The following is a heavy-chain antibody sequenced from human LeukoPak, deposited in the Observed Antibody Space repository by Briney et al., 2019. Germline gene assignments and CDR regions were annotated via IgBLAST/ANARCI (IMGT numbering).Heavy chain of an antibody. V-gene: IGHV4-38-2*01. J-gene: IGHJ4*02. CDR3: ARDCSSTSCYIDGYKLVY. D-gene: IGHD2-2*02. CDR1: GYSISSGYY. CDR2: IYHSGST. Sequence: SETLSLTCAVSGYSISSGYYWGWIRQPPGKGLEWIGSIYHSGSTYYNPSLKSRVTISVDTSKNQFSLKLSSVTAADTAVYYCARDCSSTSCYIDGYKLVYWGQGTLVTVSS.